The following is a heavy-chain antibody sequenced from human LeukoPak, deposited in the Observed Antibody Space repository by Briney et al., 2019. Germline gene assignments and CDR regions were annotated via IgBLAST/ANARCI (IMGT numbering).Heavy chain of an antibody. D-gene: IGHD6-13*01. CDR1: GGTFSSYA. CDR3: ARQGAAGKYYYYYMDV. J-gene: IGHJ6*03. V-gene: IGHV1-69*05. Sequence: GASVNVSCKASGGTFSSYAISWVRQAPGQGLEWMGGIIPIFGTANYAQKFQGRVTITTDESTSTAYMELSSLKASDTAMYYCARQGAAGKYYYYYMDVWGKGTTVTVSS. CDR2: IIPIFGTA.